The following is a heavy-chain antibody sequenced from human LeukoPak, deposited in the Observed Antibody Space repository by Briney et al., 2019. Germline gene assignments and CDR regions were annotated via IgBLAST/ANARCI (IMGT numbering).Heavy chain of an antibody. V-gene: IGHV3-23*01. Sequence: GGSLRLSCAASGFTFSSYAMSWVRQAPGKGLEWVSAISGSGRSTYYADSVKGRFTISRDNSKNTLYLQMNSLRAEDTAVYYCAKGGYSSGWYQLDYWGQGTLVTVSS. D-gene: IGHD6-19*01. CDR2: ISGSGRST. CDR3: AKGGYSSGWYQLDY. CDR1: GFTFSSYA. J-gene: IGHJ4*02.